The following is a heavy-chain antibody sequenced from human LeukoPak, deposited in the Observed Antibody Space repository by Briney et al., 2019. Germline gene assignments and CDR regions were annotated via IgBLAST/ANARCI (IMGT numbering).Heavy chain of an antibody. V-gene: IGHV1-2*02. CDR1: GCTFTDYY. Sequence: GSSVTVSYMPSGCTFTDYYMHWVRQPPGQGLEGMGWINPSSGGTKSAQKFQGRVTITRDTSINTAYLELTGLRDGDTPMHYCASGGLSRPGKYNYGYGALDYWGQGSLVSVCS. CDR3: ASGGLSRPGKYNYGYGALDY. D-gene: IGHD5-18*01. J-gene: IGHJ4*02. CDR2: INPSSGGT.